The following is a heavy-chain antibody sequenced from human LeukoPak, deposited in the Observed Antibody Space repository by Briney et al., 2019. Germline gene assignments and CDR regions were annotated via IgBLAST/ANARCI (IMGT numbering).Heavy chain of an antibody. Sequence: HPGRSLRLSCAASGFTSSTYGMYWIRQAPGKGLDWVAVIWYDGSNKYYADSVKGRFTISRDNSKNTLYLQMNSLRAEDTAVYYCAKDSNPAGYYYMDVWGKGTTVTVSS. CDR1: GFTSSTYG. CDR3: AKDSNPAGYYYMDV. J-gene: IGHJ6*03. D-gene: IGHD1-14*01. V-gene: IGHV3-33*06. CDR2: IWYDGSNK.